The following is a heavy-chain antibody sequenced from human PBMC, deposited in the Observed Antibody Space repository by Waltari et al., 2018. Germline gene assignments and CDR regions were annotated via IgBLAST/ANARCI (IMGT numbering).Heavy chain of an antibody. CDR1: GLTFRRYA. D-gene: IGHD3-22*01. CDR3: ARDIAYHDSSGYYPYYFDY. Sequence: QVQLVESGGGVVQPGMSRRLSCAASGLTFRRYARDWVRRAPGKGLEWVAVISDDGSHKYYADSVKGRFTISRDSSKNTLFLQMNSLRVEDTAVYYCARDIAYHDSSGYYPYYFDYWGQGALVTVSS. CDR2: ISDDGSHK. J-gene: IGHJ4*02. V-gene: IGHV3-30-3*01.